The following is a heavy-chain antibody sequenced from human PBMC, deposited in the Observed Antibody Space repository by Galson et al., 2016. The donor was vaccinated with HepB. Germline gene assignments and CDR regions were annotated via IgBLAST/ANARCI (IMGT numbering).Heavy chain of an antibody. D-gene: IGHD2-15*01. Sequence: SETLSLTCTVSGGSISSYYWSWIRQPAGKGLEWIGRIYTSGSTNYNPSLKSRVTMSVDTSKNQFSLKLSSVTAAETAVYYCARDYCSGGSCSPGKYWGQGTLVTVSS. CDR1: GGSISSYY. V-gene: IGHV4-4*07. J-gene: IGHJ4*02. CDR2: IYTSGST. CDR3: ARDYCSGGSCSPGKY.